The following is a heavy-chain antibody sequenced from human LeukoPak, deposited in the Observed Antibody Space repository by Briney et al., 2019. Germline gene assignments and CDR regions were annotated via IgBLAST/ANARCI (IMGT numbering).Heavy chain of an antibody. V-gene: IGHV3-49*03. CDR3: TRSTSSWASPFDS. CDR2: IRKKLYGETT. CDR1: GFTFADYG. J-gene: IGHJ4*02. Sequence: QPGRPLRLSCTASGFTFADYGKSWFRQAPGKGQEWVGLIRKKLYGETTEYAASVKGRFIISRDDSKSVTYLQMDSLQIEDTAVYYCTRSTSSWASPFDSWGQGTLVTVSS. D-gene: IGHD6-13*01.